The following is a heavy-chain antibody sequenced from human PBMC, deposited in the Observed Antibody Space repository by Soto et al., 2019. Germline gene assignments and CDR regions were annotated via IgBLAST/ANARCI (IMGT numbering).Heavy chain of an antibody. CDR3: ARDNWNSY. V-gene: IGHV3-74*01. CDR2: IDNDGSAT. D-gene: IGHD1-1*01. J-gene: IGHJ4*02. Sequence: GGSLRLSCVTSGFTFNIYWMHWVRQAPGKGLEWVSRIDNDGSATTYAESVKGRFTISRDNAKNTLFLQMNTLRVDDTAVYYCARDNWNSYWGQGTLVTVSS. CDR1: GFTFNIYW.